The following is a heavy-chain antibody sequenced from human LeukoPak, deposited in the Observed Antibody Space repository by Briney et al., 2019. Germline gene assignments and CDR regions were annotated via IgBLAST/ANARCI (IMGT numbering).Heavy chain of an antibody. CDR1: GFTFSSYS. CDR2: RRYDGRNK. J-gene: IGHJ4*02. D-gene: IGHD3-22*01. V-gene: IGHV3-30*02. Sequence: PGGSLRLSCAASGFTFSSYSMNWVRQAPGKGLEGVAFRRYDGRNKYYADSVKGRFTISRDNAKNSLYLQMNSLRAEDTAVYYCAREMTSSGYFNYDRRGYFDYWGQGTLVTVSS. CDR3: AREMTSSGYFNYDRRGYFDY.